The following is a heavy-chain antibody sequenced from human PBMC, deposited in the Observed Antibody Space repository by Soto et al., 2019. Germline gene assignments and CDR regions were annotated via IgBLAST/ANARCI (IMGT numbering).Heavy chain of an antibody. Sequence: ASVKVSCKASGYTFTSYGISWVLQAPGQGLEWMGWISAYNGNTNYAQKLQGRVTMTTDTSTSTAYMELRSLRSDDTAVYYCARSWGGSYYDSSGYHPGVWGQGTTVTVSS. CDR3: ARSWGGSYYDSSGYHPGV. D-gene: IGHD3-22*01. J-gene: IGHJ6*02. CDR1: GYTFTSYG. V-gene: IGHV1-18*04. CDR2: ISAYNGNT.